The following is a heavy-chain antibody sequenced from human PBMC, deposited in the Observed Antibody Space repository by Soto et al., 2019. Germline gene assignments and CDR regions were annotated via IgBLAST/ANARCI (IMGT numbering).Heavy chain of an antibody. J-gene: IGHJ3*02. Sequence: EVQLLESGGGLVQPGGSLRLSCAASGFTFSSYAMSWVRQAPGKGLEWVSAISGSGGSTYYADSVKGRFTISRDNSKNTLYLQMNSLRAEDTAVYYCASGREADDAFDIWGQGTMVTVSS. CDR2: ISGSGGST. CDR3: ASGREADDAFDI. CDR1: GFTFSSYA. V-gene: IGHV3-23*01. D-gene: IGHD1-26*01.